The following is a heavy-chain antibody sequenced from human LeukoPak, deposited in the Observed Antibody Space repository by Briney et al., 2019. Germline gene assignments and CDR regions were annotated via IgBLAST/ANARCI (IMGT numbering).Heavy chain of an antibody. CDR2: VWYDGSKT. V-gene: IGHV3-33*01. CDR1: GFTFSSYA. J-gene: IGHJ4*02. Sequence: GRSLRLSCAASGFTFSSYAMHWVRQAPGKGLEWVAVVWYDGSKTYSADSVKGRITISRDDSKDTLYLQMNSLRAEDTAVYYCARGVDYYDSSGTIDYWGQGTLVTVSS. CDR3: ARGVDYYDSSGTIDY. D-gene: IGHD3-22*01.